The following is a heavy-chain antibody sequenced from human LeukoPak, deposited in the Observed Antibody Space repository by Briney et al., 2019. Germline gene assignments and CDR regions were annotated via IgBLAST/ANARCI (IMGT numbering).Heavy chain of an antibody. Sequence: ASVKVSCKASGYTFTSYDINWVRQATGQGLEWMGWMNPNSGNTGYAQKFQGRVTMTRNTSISTAYMELSSLRSEDTAVYYCARGSRTMVRGATLYYFDYWGQGTLVTVSS. CDR1: GYTFTSYD. CDR3: ARGSRTMVRGATLYYFDY. CDR2: MNPNSGNT. J-gene: IGHJ4*02. D-gene: IGHD3-10*01. V-gene: IGHV1-8*01.